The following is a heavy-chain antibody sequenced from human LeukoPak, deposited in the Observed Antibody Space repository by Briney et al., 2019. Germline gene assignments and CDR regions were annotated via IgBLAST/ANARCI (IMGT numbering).Heavy chain of an antibody. V-gene: IGHV3-21*04. Sequence: GGSLRLSCAASGFTFTSYSMNWVRQAPGKGLDLVSSITRSSNFIYYADSVKGRFTIPRDNAKKSLYLQMNSLRAEDTAVYYCAKAGAVVVVAAKYFDYWGQGTLVTVSS. CDR2: ITRSSNFI. CDR3: AKAGAVVVVAAKYFDY. J-gene: IGHJ4*02. CDR1: GFTFTSYS. D-gene: IGHD2-15*01.